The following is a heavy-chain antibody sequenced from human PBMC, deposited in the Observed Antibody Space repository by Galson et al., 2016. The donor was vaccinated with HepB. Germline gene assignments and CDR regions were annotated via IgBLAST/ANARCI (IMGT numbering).Heavy chain of an antibody. D-gene: IGHD3-22*01. J-gene: IGHJ3*02. V-gene: IGHV4-59*01. CDR1: PGSLSTYS. CDR3: AREWDSGGYLGNAFDI. CDR2: IYYSGST. Sequence: SETLSLTCTVSPGSLSTYSWSWIRQPPGKGLEWIGYIYYSGSTNYNPSLKSRVTISVDTSKNQFSLKLSFVTAADTAMYYCAREWDSGGYLGNAFDIWGQGTMVTVSS.